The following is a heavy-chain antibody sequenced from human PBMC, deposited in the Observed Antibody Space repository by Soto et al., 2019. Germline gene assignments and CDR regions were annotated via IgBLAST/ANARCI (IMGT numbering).Heavy chain of an antibody. D-gene: IGHD3-10*01. CDR3: ARGTKLLWFGEFHPPDAFDI. CDR1: GGSFSGYY. CDR2: INHSGST. J-gene: IGHJ3*02. V-gene: IGHV4-34*01. Sequence: QVQLQQWGAGLLKPSETLSLTCAVYGGSFSGYYWSWIRQPPGKGLEWIGEINHSGSTNYNPSLKIRVTISVDTSKNQFSLKLSSVTAADTAVYYCARGTKLLWFGEFHPPDAFDIWGQGTMVTVSS.